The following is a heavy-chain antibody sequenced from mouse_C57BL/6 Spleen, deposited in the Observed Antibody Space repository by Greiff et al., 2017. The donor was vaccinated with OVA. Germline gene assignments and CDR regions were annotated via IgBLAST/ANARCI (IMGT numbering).Heavy chain of an antibody. J-gene: IGHJ4*01. V-gene: IGHV14-3*01. Sequence: VQLKESVAELVRPGASVKLSCTASGFNIKNTYMHWVKQRPEQGLEWIGRIDPANGNTKYAPKFQGKATITADTSSNTAYLQLSSLTSEDTAIYYCASLTTVVYYYAMDYWGQGTSVTVSS. CDR2: IDPANGNT. CDR3: ASLTTVVYYYAMDY. CDR1: GFNIKNTY. D-gene: IGHD1-1*01.